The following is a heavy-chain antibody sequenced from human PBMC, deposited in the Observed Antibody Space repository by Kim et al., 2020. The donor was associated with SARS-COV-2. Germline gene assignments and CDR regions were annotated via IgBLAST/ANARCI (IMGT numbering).Heavy chain of an antibody. CDR1: GYTFNSYG. Sequence: ASVKVSCKASGYTFNSYGISWVRQAPGQGLEWMGWISAYNGNTNYAQKLQGRVTMTTDTSTSTAYMELRSLRSDDTAGYYCAREGSITIFGVASPYYYYYGMEVWGQGTTVTVSS. V-gene: IGHV1-18*01. CDR3: AREGSITIFGVASPYYYYYGMEV. CDR2: ISAYNGNT. J-gene: IGHJ6*02. D-gene: IGHD3-3*01.